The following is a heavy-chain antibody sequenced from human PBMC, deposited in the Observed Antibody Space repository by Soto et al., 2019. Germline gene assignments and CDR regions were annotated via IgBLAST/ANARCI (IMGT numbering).Heavy chain of an antibody. CDR1: GYSFMSLS. J-gene: IGHJ6*02. CDR3: ARYVMDV. Sequence: ASVKVSCKASGYSFMSLSLHWVRQAPGQRLEWMGWINTGNGDTKYSQKFQGRVTFTRDTPASTAYMELSSLRSEDTAVYYCARYVMDVWGQGTTVTVSS. CDR2: INTGNGDT. V-gene: IGHV1-3*04.